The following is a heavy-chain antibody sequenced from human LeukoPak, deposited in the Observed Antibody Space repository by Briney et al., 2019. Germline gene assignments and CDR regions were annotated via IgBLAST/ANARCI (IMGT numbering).Heavy chain of an antibody. CDR3: ARETMVRGVTPYYYGVDV. Sequence: ASVKVSCKASGGTFSSYAISWVRQAPGQGLEWMGRIIPIFGIANYAQKFQGRVTITADKSTSTAYMELSSLRSEDTAVYYCARETMVRGVTPYYYGVDVWGQGTTVTVSS. J-gene: IGHJ6*02. V-gene: IGHV1-69*04. CDR1: GGTFSSYA. CDR2: IIPIFGIA. D-gene: IGHD3-10*01.